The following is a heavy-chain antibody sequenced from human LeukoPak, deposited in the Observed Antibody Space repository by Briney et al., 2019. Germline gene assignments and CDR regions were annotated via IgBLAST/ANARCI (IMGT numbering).Heavy chain of an antibody. J-gene: IGHJ5*02. V-gene: IGHV4-39*01. CDR2: IYYSGST. Sequence: PSETLSLTCTVSGGSISSSSYYWGWIRRPPGKGLEWIGSIYYSGSTYYNPSLKSRVTISVDTSKNQFSLKLSSVTAADTAVYYCAGQYYDFWSGQNWFDPWGQGTLVTVSS. D-gene: IGHD3-3*01. CDR3: AGQYYDFWSGQNWFDP. CDR1: GGSISSSSYY.